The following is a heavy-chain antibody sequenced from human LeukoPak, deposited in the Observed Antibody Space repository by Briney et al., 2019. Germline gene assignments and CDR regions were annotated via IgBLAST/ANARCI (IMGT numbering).Heavy chain of an antibody. CDR3: AKSSYDLWSGYSAFDY. D-gene: IGHD3-3*01. Sequence: PGGSLRLSCAASGFTFSNYAINWVRQAPGEGLEWVSVISGSGGTTDYADSVKGRFTISRDNSKNTLYLQMNSLRAEDTAIYYCAKSSYDLWSGYSAFDYWGQGSLVTVSS. J-gene: IGHJ4*02. CDR2: ISGSGGTT. V-gene: IGHV3-23*01. CDR1: GFTFSNYA.